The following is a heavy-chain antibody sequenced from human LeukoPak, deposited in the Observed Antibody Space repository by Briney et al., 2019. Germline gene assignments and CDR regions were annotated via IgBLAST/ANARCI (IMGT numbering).Heavy chain of an antibody. J-gene: IGHJ4*02. D-gene: IGHD3-16*02. V-gene: IGHV3-74*01. Sequence: PGGSLRLSCAASGFTFSSYWMHWVRQAPGKWLVWVSRINSDGSSTSYADSVKGRFTISRDNAKNTLYLQMNSLRAEDTAVYYCAREGRMITFGGVIGDYFDYWGQGALVTVSS. CDR3: AREGRMITFGGVIGDYFDY. CDR2: INSDGSST. CDR1: GFTFSSYW.